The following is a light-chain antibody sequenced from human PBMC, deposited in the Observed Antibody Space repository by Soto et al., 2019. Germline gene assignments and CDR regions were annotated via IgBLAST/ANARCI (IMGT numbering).Light chain of an antibody. CDR3: QQYDKWPGT. CDR2: GAS. CDR1: QSISSN. V-gene: IGKV3-15*01. J-gene: IGKJ1*01. Sequence: ERVMTQSPGTLSVSPGESATLSCRASQSISSNLAWFQQKPGQAPRLLIYGASTRATGIPARFSGSGSGREFTVTISSLQSEDSAVYYCQQYDKWPGTFGQGTKLEIK.